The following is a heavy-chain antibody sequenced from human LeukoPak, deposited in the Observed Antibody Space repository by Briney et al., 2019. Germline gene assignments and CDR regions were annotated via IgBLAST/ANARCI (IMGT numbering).Heavy chain of an antibody. CDR3: ARGRPTGSSRRFVVQ. D-gene: IGHD2-15*01. J-gene: IGHJ4*02. V-gene: IGHV3-23*01. Sequence: PGGSLRLSCEASGFTFKLSAMNWVRQAPGKGLEWVSSITGFGTDTYYADSVKGRFTVSRDNSKSTLYLQMNSLRAEDTAVYYCARGRPTGSSRRFVVQWGQGTLVTVSS. CDR2: ITGFGTDT. CDR1: GFTFKLSA.